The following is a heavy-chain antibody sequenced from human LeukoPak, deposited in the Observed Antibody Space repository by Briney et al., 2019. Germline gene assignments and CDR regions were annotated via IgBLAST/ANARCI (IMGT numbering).Heavy chain of an antibody. Sequence: SVKVSCKASGGTFSSYAISWVRQAPGQGVEWMGGIIPIFVTANYAQKFQGRVTITADKSTSTAYMELSSLRSEDTAVYYCAGGIVVVVAATPREDYYYGMDVWGKGTTVTVSS. CDR1: GGTFSSYA. CDR3: AGGIVVVVAATPREDYYYGMDV. J-gene: IGHJ6*04. V-gene: IGHV1-69*06. CDR2: IIPIFVTA. D-gene: IGHD2-15*01.